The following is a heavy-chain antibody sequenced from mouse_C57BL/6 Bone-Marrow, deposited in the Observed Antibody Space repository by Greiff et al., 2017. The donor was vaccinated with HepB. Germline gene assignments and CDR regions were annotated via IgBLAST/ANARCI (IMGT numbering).Heavy chain of an antibody. CDR3: TRDYYGSPGWYFDV. V-gene: IGHV5-9-1*02. D-gene: IGHD1-1*01. J-gene: IGHJ1*03. Sequence: EVKLVESGEGLVKPGGSLKLSCAASGFTFSSYAMSWVRQTPEKRLEWAAYISSGGDYIYYADTVKCRFTISRDNARNTLYLQMSSLKSEDTAMYYCTRDYYGSPGWYFDVWGTGTTVTVSA. CDR1: GFTFSSYA. CDR2: ISSGGDYI.